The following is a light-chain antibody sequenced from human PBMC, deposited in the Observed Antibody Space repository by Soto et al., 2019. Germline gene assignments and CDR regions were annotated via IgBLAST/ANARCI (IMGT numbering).Light chain of an antibody. J-gene: IGKJ5*01. CDR1: QSVTSNY. CDR3: QQRSNWPPNT. Sequence: EIVLTQPPGTLSLYPGESATLSCRAIQSVTSNYIAWYQQKPGQAPRLLIYRASTRATGIPDRFSGSGSGTEFTLTISSLQSEDFAVYYCQQRSNWPPNTFGQGTRLEIK. V-gene: IGKV3D-20*02. CDR2: RAS.